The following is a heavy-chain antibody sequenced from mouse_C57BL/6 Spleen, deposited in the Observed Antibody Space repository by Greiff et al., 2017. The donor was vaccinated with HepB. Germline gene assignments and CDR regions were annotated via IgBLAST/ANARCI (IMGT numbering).Heavy chain of an antibody. CDR3: ASPYYDYDGYAMDY. CDR1: GFTFSSYG. D-gene: IGHD2-4*01. Sequence: DVMLVESGGDLVKPGGSLKLSCAASGFTFSSYGMSWVRQTPDKRLEWVATISSGGSYTYYTDSVKGRFTISRDNAKNTLYLQMSSLKSEDTAMYYGASPYYDYDGYAMDYWGQGTSVTVSS. J-gene: IGHJ4*01. CDR2: ISSGGSYT. V-gene: IGHV5-6*02.